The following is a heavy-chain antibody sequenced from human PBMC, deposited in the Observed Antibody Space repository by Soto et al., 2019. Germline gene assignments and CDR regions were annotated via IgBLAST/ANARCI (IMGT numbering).Heavy chain of an antibody. CDR3: ARARSSGYAVDY. CDR2: INPSSGST. J-gene: IGHJ4*02. Sequence: QVQLVQSGAEVKKPGASVKVSCKASGYTFNSQYMHWVRQAPGQGLEWMGIINPSSGSTTYAQKLQGRVTMTRDTSTSIVYMEPSSLRSEDTAVYYCARARSSGYAVDYWGQGTLVTVSS. CDR1: GYTFNSQY. D-gene: IGHD3-22*01. V-gene: IGHV1-46*02.